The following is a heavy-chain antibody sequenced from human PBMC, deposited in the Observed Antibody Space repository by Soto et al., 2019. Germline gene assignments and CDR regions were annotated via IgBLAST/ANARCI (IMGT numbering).Heavy chain of an antibody. Sequence: QVQLQQWGAGLLKPSETLSLTCGVYGGSLSRYYWTWIRQPPGKGLEWIGEINHSGRTNYNPSLESRVTISADTSKNQFSLKLTSVTAADTAVYYCARGSRLGYCSGGSCYGYFDLWGRGTLVTVSS. V-gene: IGHV4-34*01. D-gene: IGHD2-15*01. CDR1: GGSLSRYY. CDR2: INHSGRT. J-gene: IGHJ2*01. CDR3: ARGSRLGYCSGGSCYGYFDL.